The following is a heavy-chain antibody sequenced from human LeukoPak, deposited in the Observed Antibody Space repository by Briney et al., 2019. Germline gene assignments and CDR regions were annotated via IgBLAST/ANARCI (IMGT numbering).Heavy chain of an antibody. V-gene: IGHV1-8*01. CDR1: GYTFTSYD. J-gene: IGHJ6*02. Sequence: SVKVSCKASGYTFTSYDINWVRQATGQGLEWMGLMNPNGGSTGYARKFQGRVTMTRNTSIRTAYMELSSLTSEDTAVYYCVRVQSGSYARYGMDVWGQGTTVTVSS. D-gene: IGHD1-26*01. CDR3: VRVQSGSYARYGMDV. CDR2: MNPNGGST.